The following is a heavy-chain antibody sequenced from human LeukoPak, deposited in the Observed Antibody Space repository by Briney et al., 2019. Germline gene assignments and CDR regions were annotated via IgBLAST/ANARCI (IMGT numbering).Heavy chain of an antibody. CDR2: IKYDGSDK. J-gene: IGHJ4*02. CDR3: AGDFSVFAADY. Sequence: GGSLRLSRALSMVALRVHSTRGGSQAPGKGLEWVANIKYDGSDKYYVDSVKGRFTISRDNAKNSLYLQLNSLEAGAPAVYYGAGDFSVFAADYWGQGTLVTVSS. D-gene: IGHD3-10*02. CDR1: MVALRVHS. V-gene: IGHV3-7*04.